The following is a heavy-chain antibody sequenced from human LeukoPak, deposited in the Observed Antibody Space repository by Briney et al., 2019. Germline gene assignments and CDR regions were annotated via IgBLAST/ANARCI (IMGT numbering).Heavy chain of an antibody. V-gene: IGHV1-8*01. CDR3: ARGLVRWLQLAY. Sequence: ASVKVSCKASGYTFTSYDINWVRQATGQGLEWMGWMNPNSGNTGYAQKFQGRVTMTRNTYISTAYMELSSLRSEDTAVYYCARGLVRWLQLAYWGQGTLVTVSS. CDR2: MNPNSGNT. CDR1: GYTFTSYD. D-gene: IGHD5-24*01. J-gene: IGHJ4*02.